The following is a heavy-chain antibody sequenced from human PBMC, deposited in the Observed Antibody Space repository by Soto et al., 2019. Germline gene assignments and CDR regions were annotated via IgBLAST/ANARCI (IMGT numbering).Heavy chain of an antibody. CDR1: GFTFSSYA. CDR2: ISYAGSNK. V-gene: IGHV3-30-3*01. J-gene: IGHJ4*02. Sequence: QVQLVESGGGVVQPGRSLRLSCAASGFTFSSYAMHWVRQAPGKGLEWVAVISYAGSNKYYADSVKGRFTISRDNSKNTLYLQMNGLRAEDTAVYYCARAAGYSSSSASLDYWGQGTLVTVSS. CDR3: ARAAGYSSSSASLDY. D-gene: IGHD6-13*01.